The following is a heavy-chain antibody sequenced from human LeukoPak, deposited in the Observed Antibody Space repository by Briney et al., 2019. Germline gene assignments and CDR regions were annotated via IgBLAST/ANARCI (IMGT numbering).Heavy chain of an antibody. V-gene: IGHV4-4*07. CDR2: IYTSGST. Sequence: SETLSLTCTVSGGSISSYYWSWIRQPAGKGLEWIGRIYTSGSTGYNPSLKSRVTMSVDTSKNQFSLRLSSVTAADTAVYYCARVDLRAAYFDYWGQGTLVTVSS. CDR1: GGSISSYY. D-gene: IGHD2-15*01. J-gene: IGHJ4*02. CDR3: ARVDLRAAYFDY.